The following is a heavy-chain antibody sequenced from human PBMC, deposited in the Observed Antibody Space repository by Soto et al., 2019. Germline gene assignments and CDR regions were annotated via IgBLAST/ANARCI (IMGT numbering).Heavy chain of an antibody. CDR3: ARENYSNYGGESWLPVRRGMDV. CDR2: INPNSGGT. J-gene: IGHJ6*02. CDR1: GYTFTGYY. V-gene: IGHV1-2*04. D-gene: IGHD4-4*01. Sequence: ASVKVSCKASGYTFTGYYMHWVRQAPGQGLEWMGWINPNSGGTNYAQKFQGWVTMTRDTSISTAYTELSRLRSDDTAVYYCARENYSNYGGESWLPVRRGMDVWGQGTTVTVS.